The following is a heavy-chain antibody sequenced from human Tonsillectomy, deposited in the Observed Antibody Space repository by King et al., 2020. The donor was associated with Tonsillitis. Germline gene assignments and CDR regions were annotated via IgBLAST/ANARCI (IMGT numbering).Heavy chain of an antibody. CDR2: INSDGSST. D-gene: IGHD6-19*01. V-gene: IGHV3-74*01. J-gene: IGHJ4*02. CDR3: ARGPSRWSYFDY. Sequence: EVQLVESGGGLVQPGGSLRLSCAASGFTFSGYWMHWVRQAPGKGLMWVSRINSDGSSTNDADSVKGRFTISRDNAKNTLYLQMNSLRAEDTAVYYCARGPSRWSYFDYWGQGTLVTVSS. CDR1: GFTFSGYW.